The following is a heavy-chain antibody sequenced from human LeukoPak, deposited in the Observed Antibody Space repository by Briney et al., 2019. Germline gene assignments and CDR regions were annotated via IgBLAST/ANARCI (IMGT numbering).Heavy chain of an antibody. CDR2: IYISGST. D-gene: IGHD2-8*01. Sequence: SETLSLTCTVSGGSISSYYWTWIRQPAGKGLEWIGRIYISGSTNYNPSLKSRVTMSVDTSKNQFSLKLSSVTAADTAVYYCARDATPNGGGPPYYFHYMDVWGKGTTVTISS. V-gene: IGHV4-4*07. CDR3: ARDATPNGGGPPYYFHYMDV. CDR1: GGSISSYY. J-gene: IGHJ6*03.